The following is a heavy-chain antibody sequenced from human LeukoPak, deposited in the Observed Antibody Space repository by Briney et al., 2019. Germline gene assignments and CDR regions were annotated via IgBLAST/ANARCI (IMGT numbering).Heavy chain of an antibody. CDR1: GYSISSAYY. V-gene: IGHV4-38-2*01. CDR3: ARVRYSDDGIYYNDFDC. CDR2: ILHSGTT. J-gene: IGHJ4*02. Sequence: SSETLTLPCAVSGYSISSAYYWGWIRQPPGKGLEYIGIILHSGTTYYNPSLKSRVTISIDTSKNQFSLKLTSVTAADTAVYYCARVRYSDDGIYYNDFDCWGQGTLVTVSS. D-gene: IGHD3-10*01.